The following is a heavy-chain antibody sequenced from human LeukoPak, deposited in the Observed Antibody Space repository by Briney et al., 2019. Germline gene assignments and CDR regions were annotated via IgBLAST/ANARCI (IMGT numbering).Heavy chain of an antibody. Sequence: GGCLRLSCAASGFTFSNYWLHWVRQAPGKGLVWGSRLSSDGRDPSYADSVKGRFTISRDNSKNTLYLQMTSLRAEDTAVYYCAGSSWYLYFDYWGQGTLVTVSS. J-gene: IGHJ4*02. CDR2: LSSDGRDP. CDR1: GFTFSNYW. V-gene: IGHV3-74*01. CDR3: AGSSWYLYFDY. D-gene: IGHD6-13*01.